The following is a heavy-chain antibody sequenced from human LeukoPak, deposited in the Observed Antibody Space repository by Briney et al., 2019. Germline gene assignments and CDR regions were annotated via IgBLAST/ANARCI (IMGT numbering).Heavy chain of an antibody. Sequence: GGSLRLSCVVSGFTFSTYWMSWVRQAPGKGLECVATIKQDGSVKNYGDSVQGRFTISRANAKNSLYLQMNTLRAEDTAVYYCARDTGYCTNAVCYDGFDVWGQGTMVTVSS. CDR1: GFTFSTYW. J-gene: IGHJ3*01. CDR3: ARDTGYCTNAVCYDGFDV. CDR2: IKQDGSVK. V-gene: IGHV3-7*01. D-gene: IGHD2-8*01.